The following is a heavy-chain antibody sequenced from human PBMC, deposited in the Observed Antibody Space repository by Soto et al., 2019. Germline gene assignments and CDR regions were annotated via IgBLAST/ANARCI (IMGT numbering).Heavy chain of an antibody. CDR1: GFTFSSYS. CDR3: ARDVPTVPYYYYYGMDV. D-gene: IGHD4-4*01. J-gene: IGHJ6*02. V-gene: IGHV3-21*01. Sequence: LRLSCAASGFTFSSYSMNWVRQAPGKGLEWVSSISSSSSYIYYADSVKGRFTISRDNAKNSLYLQMNSLRAEDTAVYYCARDVPTVPYYYYYGMDVWGQGTTVTVSS. CDR2: ISSSSSYI.